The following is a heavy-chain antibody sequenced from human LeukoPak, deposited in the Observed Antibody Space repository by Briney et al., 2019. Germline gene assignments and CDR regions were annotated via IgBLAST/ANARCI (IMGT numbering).Heavy chain of an antibody. J-gene: IGHJ4*02. CDR3: ARSAYKYSSGWHSRLGYYFDY. D-gene: IGHD6-19*01. CDR2: INHSGST. Sequence: SETLSLTCAVYGGSFSGYYWSWIRQPPGKGLEWIGEINHSGSTNYNPSLKSRVTISVDTSKNQFSLKLSSVTAADTAVYYCARSAYKYSSGWHSRLGYYFDYWGQGTLVTVSS. V-gene: IGHV4-34*01. CDR1: GGSFSGYY.